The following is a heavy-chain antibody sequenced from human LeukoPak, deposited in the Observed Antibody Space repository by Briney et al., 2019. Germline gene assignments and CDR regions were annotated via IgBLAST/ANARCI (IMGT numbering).Heavy chain of an antibody. Sequence: PSETLSLTCTVSGGSISSYYWSWIRQPPGKGLEWIGYIYYSGSINYNPSLKSRVTISVDTSKNQFSLKLSSVTAADTAVYYCARLGGSYFAYDYWGQGTLVTVSS. V-gene: IGHV4-59*08. J-gene: IGHJ4*02. CDR1: GGSISSYY. CDR3: ARLGGSYFAYDY. D-gene: IGHD1-26*01. CDR2: IYYSGSI.